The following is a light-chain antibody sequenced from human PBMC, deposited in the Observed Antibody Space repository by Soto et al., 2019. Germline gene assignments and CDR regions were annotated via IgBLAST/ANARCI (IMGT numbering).Light chain of an antibody. CDR1: SSDVGGYNY. CDR2: GNI. CDR3: QSYDRSLSSPI. V-gene: IGLV2-11*01. Sequence: QSVLTQPRSVSGSPGQSVTISCTGTSSDVGGYNYVSWYQQHPGTAPKLLIYGNINRPSGVPDRFSGSKSGTSASPAITGLQADDEADYYCQSYDRSLSSPIFGGGTQLTVL. J-gene: IGLJ2*01.